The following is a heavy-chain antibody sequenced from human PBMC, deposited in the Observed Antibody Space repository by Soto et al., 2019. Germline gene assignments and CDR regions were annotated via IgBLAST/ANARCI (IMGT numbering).Heavy chain of an antibody. CDR2: INHSGST. Sequence: QVQLQQWGAGLLKPSETLSLTCAVYGGSFSGYYWSWIRQPPGKGLEWIGEINHSGSTNYNPSLKSRVTISVDTSKNQFSLKLSSVTAADTAVYYCARSWCGYYARWFDPWGQGTLVTVSS. V-gene: IGHV4-34*01. J-gene: IGHJ5*02. D-gene: IGHD3-3*01. CDR3: ARSWCGYYARWFDP. CDR1: GGSFSGYY.